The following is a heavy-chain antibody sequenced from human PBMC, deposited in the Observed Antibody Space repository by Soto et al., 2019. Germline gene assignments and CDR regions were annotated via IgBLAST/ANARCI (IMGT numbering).Heavy chain of an antibody. CDR1: GDSVSSNSAA. CDR3: ARLVTSDYYYYYGMDV. Sequence: SQTLSLTCAISGDSVSSNSAAWNWIRQSPSRGLEWLGRTYYRSKWYNDYAVSVKSRITINPDTSKNQFSLQLNSVTPEDTAVYYCARLVTSDYYYYYGMDVWGQGTTVTVSS. V-gene: IGHV6-1*01. CDR2: TYYRSKWYN. J-gene: IGHJ6*02. D-gene: IGHD2-21*02.